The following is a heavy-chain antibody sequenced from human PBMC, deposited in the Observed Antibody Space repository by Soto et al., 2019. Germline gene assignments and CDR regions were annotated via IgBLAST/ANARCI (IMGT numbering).Heavy chain of an antibody. D-gene: IGHD3-10*01. Sequence: EVQLVESGGGLVQPGGSLRLSCAASGFTFSSYIMNWVRQAPGKGLEWVSYISSSSSTIYYADSVKGRFTMSRDNAKNSLYLQMTSLGAGDTAGSYCARHPESRAQIGAFDTWGQGPLVTVSA. CDR3: ARHPESRAQIGAFDT. CDR1: GFTFSSYI. V-gene: IGHV3-48*01. J-gene: IGHJ5*02. CDR2: ISSSSSTI.